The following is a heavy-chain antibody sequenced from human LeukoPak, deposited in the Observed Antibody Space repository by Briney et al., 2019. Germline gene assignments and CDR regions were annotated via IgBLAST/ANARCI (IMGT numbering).Heavy chain of an antibody. D-gene: IGHD3-3*01. CDR3: ARGRFPLLEWSIPDAFDI. CDR2: IIPIFGTA. CDR1: GGTFSSYA. J-gene: IGHJ3*02. V-gene: IGHV1-69*13. Sequence: GASVKVSCKASGGTFSSYAISWVRQAPGQGLEWMGGIIPIFGTANYAQKFQGRVTITADESTSTAYMELSSLRSEDTAVYYCARGRFPLLEWSIPDAFDIWGQGTMVTVSS.